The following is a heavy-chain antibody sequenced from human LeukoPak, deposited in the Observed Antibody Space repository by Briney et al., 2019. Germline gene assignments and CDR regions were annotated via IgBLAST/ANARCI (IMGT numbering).Heavy chain of an antibody. Sequence: GGSLRLSCAASGFTFSSYSMNWVRQAPGKGLEWVSSISSSSSYIYYADSVKGRFTISRDNAKNSLYLQMNSLRVEDTAVYYCAKDHGDFATGAEEGFDYWGQGTLVTVSS. CDR2: ISSSSSYI. CDR1: GFTFSSYS. V-gene: IGHV3-21*04. CDR3: AKDHGDFATGAEEGFDY. J-gene: IGHJ4*02. D-gene: IGHD4-17*01.